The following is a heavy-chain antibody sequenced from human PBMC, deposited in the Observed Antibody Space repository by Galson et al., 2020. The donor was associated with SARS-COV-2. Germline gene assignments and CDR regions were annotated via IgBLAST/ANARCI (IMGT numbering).Heavy chain of an antibody. CDR1: GSSLTELS. D-gene: IGHD3-22*01. J-gene: IGHJ4*02. V-gene: IGHV1-24*01. CDR2: LDPEDSRT. Sequence: ASVKVSCKISGSSLTELSMHWVRQTPGKGLKWMGGLDPEDSRTIFAPALEGRVTMTEDTSTDTAYMELSSLRSEDTAVYYCASRNSGYGIFYFDNWGQGTLVTVSS. CDR3: ASRNSGYGIFYFDN.